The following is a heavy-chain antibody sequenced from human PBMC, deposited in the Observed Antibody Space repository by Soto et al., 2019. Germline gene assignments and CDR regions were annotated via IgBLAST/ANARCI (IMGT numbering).Heavy chain of an antibody. Sequence: QVQLVESGGGVVQPGRSLRLSCVASQFTFSDYGMHWIRQAPDQGLEWLGTIWYDGSKKIYGDSVRGRFTIFRDNSKNTLYLQMNSLRVEDTAVYYCVRDTYDTSADYWGRGSLVIVSP. V-gene: IGHV3-33*01. CDR2: IWYDGSKK. J-gene: IGHJ4*02. CDR3: VRDTYDTSADY. CDR1: QFTFSDYG. D-gene: IGHD3-22*01.